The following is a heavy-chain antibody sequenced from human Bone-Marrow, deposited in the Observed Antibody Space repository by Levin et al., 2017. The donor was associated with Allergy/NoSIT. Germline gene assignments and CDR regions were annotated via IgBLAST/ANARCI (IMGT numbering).Heavy chain of an antibody. V-gene: IGHV3-30*18. J-gene: IGHJ6*02. CDR2: ISYDGSNK. D-gene: IGHD3-3*01. CDR3: AKDPRGYDFWSGYYTGVGYYYYGMDV. Sequence: GESLKISCAASGFTFSSYGMHWVRQAPGKGLEWVAVISYDGSNKYYADSVKGRFTISRDNSKNTLYLQMNSLRAEDTAVYYCAKDPRGYDFWSGYYTGVGYYYYGMDVWGQGTTVTVSS. CDR1: GFTFSSYG.